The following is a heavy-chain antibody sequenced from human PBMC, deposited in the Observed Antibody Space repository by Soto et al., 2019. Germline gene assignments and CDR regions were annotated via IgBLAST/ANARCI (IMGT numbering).Heavy chain of an antibody. CDR1: GGTFSSYA. D-gene: IGHD3-16*02. CDR2: IIPIFGTA. V-gene: IGHV1-69*13. CDR3: ARESFREVIVMPYGMDV. Sequence: SSVKVSCKASGGTFSSYAISWVRQAPGQGLEWMGGIIPIFGTANYAQKFQGRVTITADESTSTAYMELSSLRSEDAAVYYCARESFREVIVMPYGMDVWGQGTTVTVSS. J-gene: IGHJ6*02.